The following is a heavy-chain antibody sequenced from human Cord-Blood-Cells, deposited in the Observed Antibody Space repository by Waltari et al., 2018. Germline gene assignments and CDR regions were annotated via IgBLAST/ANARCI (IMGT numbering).Heavy chain of an antibody. CDR3: ARAFGEGWFDP. CDR1: GRSLSSGTYY. J-gene: IGHJ5*02. D-gene: IGHD3-16*01. CDR2: IYTSGST. Sequence: QVQLQESGPGLVKPSQTLSLTCTASGRSLSSGTYYWSWIRQPAGKGLEWIGYIYTSGSTNYNPSLKSRVTISVDTSKNQFSLKLSSVTAADTAVYYCARAFGEGWFDPWGQGTLVTVSS. V-gene: IGHV4-61*09.